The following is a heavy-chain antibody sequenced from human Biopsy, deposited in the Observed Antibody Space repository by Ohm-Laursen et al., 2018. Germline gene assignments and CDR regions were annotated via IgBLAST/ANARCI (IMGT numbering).Heavy chain of an antibody. Sequence: SLRLSCSASGFTFSSYDMGWVRQAPGKGLEWVSSIRGSGDSTNYAASVKGRFTISRDNSKNTLFLQMNSLRADDSAVYFCAREQPALSGGGSWFDSWGQGTLVIVSS. D-gene: IGHD6-19*01. CDR2: IRGSGDST. CDR3: AREQPALSGGGSWFDS. J-gene: IGHJ5*01. CDR1: GFTFSSYD. V-gene: IGHV3-23*01.